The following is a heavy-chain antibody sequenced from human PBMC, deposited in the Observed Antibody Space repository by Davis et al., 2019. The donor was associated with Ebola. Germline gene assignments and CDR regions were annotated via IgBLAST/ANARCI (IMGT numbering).Heavy chain of an antibody. Sequence: SETLSLTCTVSGGSISGHYWTWIRQPPGKGLEWIAYIDYSGFTNYNPSLKSRFTISVDSSRNQFSLKLSSVTAADTAVYYCATQYSNGWFDPWGQGNLVTVSS. D-gene: IGHD4-11*01. CDR2: IDYSGFT. CDR1: GGSISGHY. V-gene: IGHV4-59*11. CDR3: ATQYSNGWFDP. J-gene: IGHJ5*02.